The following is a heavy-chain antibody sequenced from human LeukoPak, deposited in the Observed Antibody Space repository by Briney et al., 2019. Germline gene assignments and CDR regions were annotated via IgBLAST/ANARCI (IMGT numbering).Heavy chain of an antibody. Sequence: SQTLSLTCTVSGGSISSGGYYWSWTRQHPGKGLEWIGYIYYSGSTYYNPSLKSRVTISVDTSKNQFSLKLSSVTAADTAVYYCAIQVGAPMAGYFDYWGQGTLVTVSS. CDR3: AIQVGAPMAGYFDY. J-gene: IGHJ4*02. CDR2: IYYSGST. V-gene: IGHV4-31*03. CDR1: GGSISSGGYY. D-gene: IGHD1-26*01.